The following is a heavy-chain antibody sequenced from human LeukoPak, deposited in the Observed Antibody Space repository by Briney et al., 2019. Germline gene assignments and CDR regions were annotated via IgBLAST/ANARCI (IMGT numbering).Heavy chain of an antibody. J-gene: IGHJ4*02. CDR3: ARDPGRYCGGDCYTPSDY. CDR1: GYTFTSYY. Sequence: GASVKVSCKASGYTFTSYYMHWVRQAPGQGLEWMGIINPSGGSTSYAQKFQGRVTMTRDTSTSTVYMELSSLRSEDTAVYYCARDPGRYCGGDCYTPSDYWGQGTLVTVSS. D-gene: IGHD2-21*02. V-gene: IGHV1-46*01. CDR2: INPSGGST.